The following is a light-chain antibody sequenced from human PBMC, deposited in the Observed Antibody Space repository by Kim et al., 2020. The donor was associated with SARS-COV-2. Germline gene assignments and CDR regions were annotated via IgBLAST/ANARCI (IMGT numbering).Light chain of an antibody. J-gene: IGLJ3*02. CDR3: NSRDNSGDHVV. CDR1: SLRTYY. Sequence: ALVQTVRSTCQGDSLRTYYASWYQQKPGQAPILVIYGKNNRPSGIPDRFSGSSSGNTASLTVTGAQAVDEADYYCNSRDNSGDHVVFGGGTKLIVL. CDR2: GKN. V-gene: IGLV3-19*01.